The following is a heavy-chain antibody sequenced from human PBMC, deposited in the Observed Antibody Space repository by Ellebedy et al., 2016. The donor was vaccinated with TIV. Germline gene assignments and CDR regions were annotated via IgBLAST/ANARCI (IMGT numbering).Heavy chain of an antibody. Sequence: GESLKISXAASGFTVSSNYMSWVRQAPGKGLEWVSVIYSGGSTYYADSVKGRFTISRDNSKNTLYLQMNSLRAEDTAVYYCARVARAGRLDYWGQGTLVTVSS. CDR3: ARVARAGRLDY. J-gene: IGHJ4*02. D-gene: IGHD6-19*01. V-gene: IGHV3-66*01. CDR1: GFTVSSNY. CDR2: IYSGGST.